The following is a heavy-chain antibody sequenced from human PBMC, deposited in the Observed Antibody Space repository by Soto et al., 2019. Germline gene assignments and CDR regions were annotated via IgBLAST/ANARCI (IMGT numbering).Heavy chain of an antibody. CDR2: IVVGSGNT. Sequence: QMQLVQSGPEVKKPGTSVRVSCKASGFTFSSSAVQWVRQARGQRLEWIGSIVVGSGNTNYAQKFQERVTIARDMSTTTAYMALSSLRSEDTAVYYCAADTYCGGDCYLDYWGQGTLVTVSS. V-gene: IGHV1-58*01. CDR1: GFTFSSSA. J-gene: IGHJ4*02. D-gene: IGHD2-21*02. CDR3: AADTYCGGDCYLDY.